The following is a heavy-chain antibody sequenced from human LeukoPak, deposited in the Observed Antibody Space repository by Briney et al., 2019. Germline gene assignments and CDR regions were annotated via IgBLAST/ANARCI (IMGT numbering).Heavy chain of an antibody. D-gene: IGHD3-3*01. V-gene: IGHV3-23*01. Sequence: GGSLRLSCEASGFTFSIYDMYWVRQAPGKGLECVASISRNSGDYTLYAASVKGRFTISRDSSKNTVFLQMNSLRTEDAAVYYCAHDFWAFRDYWGRGTLVIVSS. CDR2: ISRNSGDYT. CDR1: GFTFSIYD. CDR3: AHDFWAFRDY. J-gene: IGHJ4*02.